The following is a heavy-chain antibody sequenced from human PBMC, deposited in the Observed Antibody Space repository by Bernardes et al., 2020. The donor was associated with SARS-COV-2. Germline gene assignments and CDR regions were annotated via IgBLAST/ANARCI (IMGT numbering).Heavy chain of an antibody. V-gene: IGHV3-23*01. Sequence: GSLSLSCADSGFRLINYAMTWVRQARGKGPGWVASLDAFGGTTYYAHSVEGRFITSRDYSKNTMYLQVNSLRVEDTALYFCVRGRKDLPYWGQGTLLTVSS. CDR3: VRGRKDLPY. CDR2: LDAFGGTT. CDR1: GFRLINYA. J-gene: IGHJ4*02. D-gene: IGHD2-15*01.